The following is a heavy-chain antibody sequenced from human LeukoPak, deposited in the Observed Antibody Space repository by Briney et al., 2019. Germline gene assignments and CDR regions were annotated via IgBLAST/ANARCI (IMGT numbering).Heavy chain of an antibody. CDR1: GFTFSSYA. Sequence: GGSLRLSCAASGFTFSSYAMSWVRQAPGKGLEWVSAISGSGGSTYYADSVKGRFTISRDNSKNTLYLQMNSLRAEDTAVYYCATYSSGYYYFDHWGQGTLVTVSS. D-gene: IGHD3-22*01. CDR3: ATYSSGYYYFDH. CDR2: ISGSGGST. V-gene: IGHV3-23*01. J-gene: IGHJ4*02.